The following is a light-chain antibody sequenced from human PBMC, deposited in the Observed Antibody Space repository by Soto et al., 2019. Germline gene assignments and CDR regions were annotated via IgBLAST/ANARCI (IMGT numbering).Light chain of an antibody. V-gene: IGLV2-23*01. J-gene: IGLJ2*01. Sequence: QSALTQPASVSGSPGQSITISCTGTSSDVGSYNLVSWYQQHPGKAPKLMIYEGSKRPSGVSNRFSGSKSGNTASLTISGLQAEDEADYYCCSYAGSNTPLVFGGGTKVTVL. CDR2: EGS. CDR3: CSYAGSNTPLV. CDR1: SSDVGSYNL.